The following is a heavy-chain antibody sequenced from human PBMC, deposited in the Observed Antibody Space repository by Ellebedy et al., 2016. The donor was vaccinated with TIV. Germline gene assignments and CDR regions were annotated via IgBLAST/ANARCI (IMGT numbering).Heavy chain of an antibody. J-gene: IGHJ3*01. CDR3: ARGGGERLRYSFDV. CDR1: EVTFSSYS. V-gene: IGHV3-23*01. D-gene: IGHD3-9*01. CDR2: IGGGDDST. Sequence: GESLKISCTVSEVTFSSYSMAWVRQAPGRGLQWVSTIGGGDDSTYYADSVKGRFTISRDNAKNSLYLQMNSLRDEDTAVYYCARGGGERLRYSFDVWGHGTMVTVSS.